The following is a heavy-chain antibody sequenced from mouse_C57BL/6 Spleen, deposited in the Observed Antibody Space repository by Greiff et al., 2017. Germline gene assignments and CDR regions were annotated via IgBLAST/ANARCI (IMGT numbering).Heavy chain of an antibody. CDR3: ASSMVTTGY. CDR1: GYAFSSSW. V-gene: IGHV1-82*01. CDR2: IYPGDGDT. J-gene: IGHJ2*01. D-gene: IGHD2-2*01. Sequence: QVQLQQSGPELVKPGASVKISCKASGYAFSSSWMNWVKQRPGKGLEWIGRIYPGDGDTNYNGKFKDKATLTADKSSSTAYMQLSSLTSEDSAVYFCASSMVTTGYWGQGTTLTVSS.